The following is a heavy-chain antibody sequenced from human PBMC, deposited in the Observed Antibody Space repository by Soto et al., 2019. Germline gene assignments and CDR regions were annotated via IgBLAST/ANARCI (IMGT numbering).Heavy chain of an antibody. CDR2: VYYSGST. CDR3: ARHTDGNNRYYFDL. D-gene: IGHD1-20*01. J-gene: IGHJ4*02. Sequence: PSETLSLTCTVSGGSISSSSYYWGWTRQPPGKGLEWIGSVYYSGSTYYNPSLKSRVTISVDTSKNQFSLQLSSVTAADTALYYCARHTDGNNRYYFDLWGQGSLVTVSS. V-gene: IGHV4-39*01. CDR1: GGSISSSSYY.